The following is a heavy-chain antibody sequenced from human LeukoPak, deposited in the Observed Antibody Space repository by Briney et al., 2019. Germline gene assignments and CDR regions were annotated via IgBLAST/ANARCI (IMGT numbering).Heavy chain of an antibody. CDR2: INSDGSWT. J-gene: IGHJ4*02. Sequence: PGGSLRLSCAASGTYWMYWVRQAPGKGLVWVSHINSDGSWTGYADSVKGRFTISKDNAKNTVSLQMNNLRAEDTAVYYCVTFYETYWGRGTLVTVSS. CDR3: VTFYETY. CDR1: GTYW. D-gene: IGHD2/OR15-2a*01. V-gene: IGHV3-74*01.